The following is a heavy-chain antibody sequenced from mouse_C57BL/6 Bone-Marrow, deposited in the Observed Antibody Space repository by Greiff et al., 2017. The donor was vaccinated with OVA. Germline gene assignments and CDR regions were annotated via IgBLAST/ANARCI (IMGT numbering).Heavy chain of an antibody. CDR1: GYTFTSYW. CDR2: IYPSDSET. CDR3: ARCYGSFYFDY. J-gene: IGHJ2*01. D-gene: IGHD1-1*01. Sequence: VQLQQPGAELVRPGSSVKLSCKASGYTFTSYWMDWVKQRPGQGLELIGNIYPSDSETHYNQKFKDKATLTVDKSSSTAYMQLSSLTSEDSAVYYCARCYGSFYFDYWGQGTTLTVSS. V-gene: IGHV1-61*01.